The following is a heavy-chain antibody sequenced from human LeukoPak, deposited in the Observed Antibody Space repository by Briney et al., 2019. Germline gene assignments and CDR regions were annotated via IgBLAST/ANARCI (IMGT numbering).Heavy chain of an antibody. D-gene: IGHD2-15*01. CDR3: ARDPLLSIVVVVAAKEGNNWFDP. V-gene: IGHV4-39*07. Sequence: PSETLSLTCTVSGGSISSSSYYWGWIRQPPGKGLEWIGSIYYSGSTYYNPSLKSRVTISVDTSKNQFSLKLSSVTAADTAVYYCARDPLLSIVVVVAAKEGNNWFDPWGQGTLVTVSS. CDR2: IYYSGST. CDR1: GGSISSSSYY. J-gene: IGHJ5*02.